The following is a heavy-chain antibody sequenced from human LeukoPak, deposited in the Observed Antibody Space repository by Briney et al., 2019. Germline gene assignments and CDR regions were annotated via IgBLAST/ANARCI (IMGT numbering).Heavy chain of an antibody. D-gene: IGHD6-19*01. J-gene: IGHJ4*02. V-gene: IGHV4-59*08. CDR2: IHYSGST. Sequence: SETLSLTCTVSGGSMRGQYWSWIRQLPGKGLECIGYIHYSGSTGYNPSLKSRVTISVDTSKDQFSLKLSSVTAADTAVYYCARHGWTVAGRTTPFDYWGQGTLVTVSS. CDR1: GGSMRGQY. CDR3: ARHGWTVAGRTTPFDY.